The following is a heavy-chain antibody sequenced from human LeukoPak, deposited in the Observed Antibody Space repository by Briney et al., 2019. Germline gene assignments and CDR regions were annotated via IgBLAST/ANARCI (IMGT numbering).Heavy chain of an antibody. CDR2: IIPIFGTA. Sequence: SVKVSCKASGGTFSSYAISWVRQAPGQGLEWMGGIIPIFGTANYAQKFQGRVTITADESTSTAYMELSSLRSEDTAVYYCARGGWVTKTSYYYYYMDVWGKGTTVTVSS. V-gene: IGHV1-69*01. J-gene: IGHJ6*03. CDR1: GGTFSSYA. CDR3: ARGGWVTKTSYYYYYMDV. D-gene: IGHD2-21*02.